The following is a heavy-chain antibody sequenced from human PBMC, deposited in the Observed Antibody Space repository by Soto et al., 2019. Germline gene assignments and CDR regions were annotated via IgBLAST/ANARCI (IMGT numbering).Heavy chain of an antibody. Sequence: GGSLRLSCAASGFTFSSYAMSWVRQAPGKGLEWVSAISGSGGSTYYADSVKGRFTISRDNSKNTLYLQMNSLRAEDTAVYYCAKDQGYSSGWFYEDYFDYWGQGTLVTVSS. CDR3: AKDQGYSSGWFYEDYFDY. J-gene: IGHJ4*02. D-gene: IGHD6-19*01. CDR1: GFTFSSYA. CDR2: ISGSGGST. V-gene: IGHV3-23*01.